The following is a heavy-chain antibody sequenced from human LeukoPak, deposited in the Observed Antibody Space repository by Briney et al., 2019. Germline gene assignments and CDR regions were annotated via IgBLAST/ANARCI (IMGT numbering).Heavy chain of an antibody. CDR1: GGTFSSYA. V-gene: IGHV1-69*05. CDR2: IIPIFGTA. Sequence: GASVKVSCKASGGTFSSYAISWVRQAPGQGLEWMGGIIPIFGTANYAQKFQGRVTITTDESTSTAYMELSSLRSEDTAVYYCARVPLHPDCSSTSCRFDPWGQGTLVTVSS. CDR3: ARVPLHPDCSSTSCRFDP. D-gene: IGHD2-2*01. J-gene: IGHJ5*02.